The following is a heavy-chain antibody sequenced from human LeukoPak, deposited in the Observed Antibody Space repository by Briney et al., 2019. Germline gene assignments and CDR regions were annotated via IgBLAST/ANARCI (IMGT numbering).Heavy chain of an antibody. D-gene: IGHD6-19*01. V-gene: IGHV4-61*01. J-gene: IGHJ4*02. CDR2: IYYSGST. CDR3: ASDSYSSGWPPKY. CDR1: GGSVSSGSYY. Sequence: SETLSLTCTVSGGSVSSGSYYWSWIRQPPGKGLEWIGYIYYSGSTYYNPSFKSRVTISVDTSKNQFSLKLSSVTAADTAVYYCASDSYSSGWPPKYWGQGTLVTVSS.